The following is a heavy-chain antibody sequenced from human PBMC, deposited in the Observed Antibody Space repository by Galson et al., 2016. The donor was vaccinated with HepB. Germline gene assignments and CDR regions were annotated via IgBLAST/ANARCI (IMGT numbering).Heavy chain of an antibody. CDR2: VDPATGNS. CDR1: GYTFTTHG. Sequence: SVKVSCKASGYTFTTHGLSWVRQASGQGPEWLGYVDPATGNSGYAPKFRGRVTMTSNTSIDTAYLELNSLRSEDTAIYYCASSRSLGVAILDSWGQGTVVTVSS. CDR3: ASSRSLGVAILDS. V-gene: IGHV1-8*01. D-gene: IGHD3-3*01. J-gene: IGHJ4*02.